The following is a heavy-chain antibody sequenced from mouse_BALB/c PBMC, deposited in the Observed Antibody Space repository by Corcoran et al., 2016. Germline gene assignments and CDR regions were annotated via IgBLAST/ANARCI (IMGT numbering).Heavy chain of an antibody. J-gene: IGHJ2*01. CDR1: GYSFTGYY. D-gene: IGHD1-1*01. CDR2: INPYNGAT. Sequence: EVQLQQSGPELVKPGASVKISCKASGYSFTGYYMHWVKQSHVKSLEWIGRINPYNGATSYNQNFKDKASLTVDKSSSTAYMELHSLTSEDSAFYYCARGALLRYFDYWGQGTTLTVSS. V-gene: IGHV1-26*01. CDR3: ARGALLRYFDY.